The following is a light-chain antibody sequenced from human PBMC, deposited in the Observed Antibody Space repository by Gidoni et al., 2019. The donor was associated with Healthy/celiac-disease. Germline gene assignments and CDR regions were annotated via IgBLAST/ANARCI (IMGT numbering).Light chain of an antibody. V-gene: IGLV2-23*01. Sequence: QSALTQPAPVSGSPGQSIPIPCPGTSSDVGSYNLVSWYQQHPGKPPKLMIYEGSKRPSGVSNRFSGSKSGNTASLTISGLQAEDEADYYCCSYAGSSTVFGGGTKLTVL. CDR1: SSDVGSYNL. J-gene: IGLJ2*01. CDR2: EGS. CDR3: CSYAGSSTV.